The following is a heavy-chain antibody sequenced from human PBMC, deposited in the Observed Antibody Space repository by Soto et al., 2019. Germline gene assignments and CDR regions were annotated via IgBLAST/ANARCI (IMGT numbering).Heavy chain of an antibody. CDR3: ARPGEEYYYDSFDAFDI. J-gene: IGHJ3*02. Sequence: PXXSLKISCKGSGYSFTSYWIGWVRQMPGKGLEWMGIIYPGDSDTRYSPSFQGQVTISADKSISTAYLQWSSLKASDTAMYYCARPGEEYYYDSFDAFDIWGQGTMVTVSS. CDR2: IYPGDSDT. D-gene: IGHD3-22*01. V-gene: IGHV5-51*01. CDR1: GYSFTSYW.